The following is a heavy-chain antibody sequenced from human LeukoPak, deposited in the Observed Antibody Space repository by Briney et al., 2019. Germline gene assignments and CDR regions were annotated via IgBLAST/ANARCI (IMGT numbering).Heavy chain of an antibody. D-gene: IGHD2-15*01. CDR3: ARDQLDCSGGSCYSDRSYYYGMDV. CDR1: GGTFSSYA. J-gene: IGHJ6*02. Sequence: SVKVSCKASGGTFSSYAISWVRQAPGQGLEWMGGIIPIFGTANYAQKFQGRVTITADESTSTAYMELSSLRSEDTAVYYCARDQLDCSGGSCYSDRSYYYGMDVWGQGTTVTVSS. V-gene: IGHV1-69*13. CDR2: IIPIFGTA.